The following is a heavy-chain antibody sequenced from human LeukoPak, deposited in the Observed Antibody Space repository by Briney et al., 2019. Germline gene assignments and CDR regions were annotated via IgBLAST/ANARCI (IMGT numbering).Heavy chain of an antibody. D-gene: IGHD6-13*01. CDR2: ISYDGSNK. Sequence: PGGSLRLSCAASGFTFSSYGMHWVRQAPGKGLEWVAVISYDGSNKYYADSVKGRFTISRDNSKNTLYLQMNSLRAKDTAVYYCAKGSDSSSWYCYFDYWGQGTLVTVSS. CDR3: AKGSDSSSWYCYFDY. V-gene: IGHV3-30*18. CDR1: GFTFSSYG. J-gene: IGHJ4*02.